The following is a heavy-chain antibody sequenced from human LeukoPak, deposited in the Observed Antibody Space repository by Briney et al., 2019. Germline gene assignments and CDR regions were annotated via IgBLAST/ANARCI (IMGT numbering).Heavy chain of an antibody. J-gene: IGHJ5*02. D-gene: IGHD3-22*01. V-gene: IGHV3-23*01. CDR1: GFTFGSYG. CDR2: IIGSGGDT. CDR3: ARWYYYETSGLYYGSFDN. Sequence: GGSLRLSCAASGFTFGSYGMSWVRQAPGKGLQWVSVIIGSGGDTYYADFVKGRFTISRDNARNTLYLLMNSLRAEDTAVYYCARWYYYETSGLYYGSFDNWGQGTLVTVSS.